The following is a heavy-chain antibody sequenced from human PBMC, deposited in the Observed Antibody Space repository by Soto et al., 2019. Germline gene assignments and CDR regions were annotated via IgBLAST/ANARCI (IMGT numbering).Heavy chain of an antibody. CDR3: ARDQKASIFGVVRYWFDP. J-gene: IGHJ5*02. CDR1: GGSISDYF. V-gene: IGHV4-4*07. D-gene: IGHD3-3*01. Sequence: QVQLQESGPGLVKPSETLSLTCTVSGGSISDYFWSWIRQPAGKGLEWIGRIDTSGSTNYNPSLKSRVTMSVDTSKNQISLKLTFVTAADTAVYYCARDQKASIFGVVRYWFDPWGQGTLVTVSS. CDR2: IDTSGST.